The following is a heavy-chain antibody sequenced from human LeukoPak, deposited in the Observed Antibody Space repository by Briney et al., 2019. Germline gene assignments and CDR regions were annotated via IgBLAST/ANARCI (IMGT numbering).Heavy chain of an antibody. J-gene: IGHJ4*02. V-gene: IGHV4-4*02. D-gene: IGHD6-13*01. CDR1: GGSISSSNW. CDR3: ARVARDRQQQLTNGDY. CDR2: IYHSGST. Sequence: SETLSLTCAVSGGSISSSNWWSWVRQPPGKGLGWIGEIYHSGSTNYNPSLKSRVTISVDKSKNQFSLKLSSVTAADTAVYYCARVARDRQQQLTNGDYWGQGTLVTVSS.